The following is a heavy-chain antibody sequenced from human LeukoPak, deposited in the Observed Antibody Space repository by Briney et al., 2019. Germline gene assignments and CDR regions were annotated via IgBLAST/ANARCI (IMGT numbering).Heavy chain of an antibody. V-gene: IGHV1-2*02. CDR1: GYSFTGYY. CDR3: ARDVLGYDSSASD. D-gene: IGHD3-22*01. CDR2: VNSNIGDT. J-gene: IGHJ4*02. Sequence: GAPVKVSCEASGYSFTGYYIHWVRQAPGQGLEWMGWVNSNIGDTYYAQKFRGRLAITRDKSITTVHMELSSLRSNDTAVYYCARDVLGYDSSASDWGQGTLVTVPS.